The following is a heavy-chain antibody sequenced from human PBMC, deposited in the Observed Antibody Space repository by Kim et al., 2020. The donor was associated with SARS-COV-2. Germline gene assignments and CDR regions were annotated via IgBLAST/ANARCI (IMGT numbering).Heavy chain of an antibody. CDR1: GFTFRNAW. J-gene: IGHJ4*02. CDR2: IKSKTDGGTT. CDR3: TTAIAVAGSEDY. D-gene: IGHD6-19*01. Sequence: GGSLRLSCAASGFTFRNAWMSWVRQAPGKGLEWVGRIKSKTDGGTTDYAAPVKGRFTISRDDSKNTLYLQMNSLKTEDTAVYYCTTAIAVAGSEDYWGQGTLVTVSS. V-gene: IGHV3-15*01.